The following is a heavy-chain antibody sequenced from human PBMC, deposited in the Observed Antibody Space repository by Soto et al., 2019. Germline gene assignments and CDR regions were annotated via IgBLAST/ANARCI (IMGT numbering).Heavy chain of an antibody. D-gene: IGHD6-19*01. CDR2: IKSKTDGGTT. V-gene: IGHV3-15*07. CDR1: GFTFSNAW. J-gene: IGHJ4*02. Sequence: EVQLVESGGGLVKPGGSLRLSCAASGFTFSNAWMNWVRQAPGKGLEWVGRIKSKTDGGTTDYAAPVKGRFTISRDDSKNTLYLQMNSLKTEDTAVYYCTTSRPIAVAGTGKIRVDYWGQGTLVTVSS. CDR3: TTSRPIAVAGTGKIRVDY.